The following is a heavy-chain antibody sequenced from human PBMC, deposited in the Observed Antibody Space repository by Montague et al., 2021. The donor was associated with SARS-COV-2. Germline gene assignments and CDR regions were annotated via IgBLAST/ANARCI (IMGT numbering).Heavy chain of an antibody. CDR1: GFAVNSNY. CDR2: IYSGGTT. CDR3: ARRLEERLPYYYYGLDV. J-gene: IGHJ6*02. Sequence: SLRLSLSATGFAVNSNYMTWVRQAPGKGLEWVSVIYSGGTTYYANSVKDRFTISRDSSKNTVHLQMNSLRVDNTAVYYCARRLEERLPYYYYGLDVWGQGTTVTVSS. V-gene: IGHV3-66*01. D-gene: IGHD1/OR15-1a*01.